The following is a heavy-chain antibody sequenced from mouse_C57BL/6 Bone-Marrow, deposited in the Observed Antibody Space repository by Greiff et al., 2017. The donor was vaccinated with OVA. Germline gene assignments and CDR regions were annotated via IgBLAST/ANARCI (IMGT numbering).Heavy chain of an antibody. J-gene: IGHJ2*01. CDR1: GYTFTSYG. V-gene: IGHV1-81*01. Sequence: VQLVESGAELARPGASVKLSCKASGYTFTSYGISWVKQRTGQGLEWIGEIYPRSGNTYYNEKFKGKATLTADKSSSTAYMELRSLTSEDSAVYFCARSDYKYFDYWGQGTTLTVSS. D-gene: IGHD2-13*01. CDR2: IYPRSGNT. CDR3: ARSDYKYFDY.